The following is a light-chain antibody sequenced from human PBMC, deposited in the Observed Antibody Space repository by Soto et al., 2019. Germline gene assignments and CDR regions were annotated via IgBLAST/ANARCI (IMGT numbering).Light chain of an antibody. CDR1: SSNIESHT. Sequence: QSVLTQPPSASGTPGQRITISCSGSSSNIESHTVNWYQQVPGAAPKLLTNTNNQRPSGVPDRFSGSKSGASASLAISGLQPEDEATYYCATWDDSRKGVFGTGTKVTVL. J-gene: IGLJ1*01. CDR3: ATWDDSRKGV. CDR2: TNN. V-gene: IGLV1-44*01.